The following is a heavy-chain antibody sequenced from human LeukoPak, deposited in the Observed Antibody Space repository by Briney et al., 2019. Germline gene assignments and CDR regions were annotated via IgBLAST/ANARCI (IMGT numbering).Heavy chain of an antibody. CDR2: IIPILGIA. D-gene: IGHD4/OR15-4a*01. J-gene: IGHJ5*02. Sequence: SVKVSCKASGGTFSSYAISWVRQAPGQGLEWMGRIIPILGIANYAQKFQGRVTITADKSTSTAYMELSSLRSEDTAVYYCASDDDPNYKWFDPWGQGTLVTVSS. CDR1: GGTFSSYA. V-gene: IGHV1-69*04. CDR3: ASDDDPNYKWFDP.